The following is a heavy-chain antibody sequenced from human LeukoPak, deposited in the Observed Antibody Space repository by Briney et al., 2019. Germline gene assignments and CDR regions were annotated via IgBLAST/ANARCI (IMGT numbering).Heavy chain of an antibody. Sequence: PGGSLRLSCAASGFTFSSYWMSWVRQAPGKGLEWVANIKQDGSEKYYVDSVKGRFTISRDNSKNTLYLQMNSLRAEDTAVYYCASSGYSYGIGGYWGQGTLVTVSS. V-gene: IGHV3-7*01. J-gene: IGHJ4*02. CDR3: ASSGYSYGIGGY. CDR1: GFTFSSYW. D-gene: IGHD5-18*01. CDR2: IKQDGSEK.